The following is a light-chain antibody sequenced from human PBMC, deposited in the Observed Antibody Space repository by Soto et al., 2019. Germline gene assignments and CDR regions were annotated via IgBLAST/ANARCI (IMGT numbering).Light chain of an antibody. CDR2: DAS. V-gene: IGKV3-15*01. J-gene: IGKJ1*01. CDR1: QSVSRN. Sequence: EIVMTQSPATLSVSPGERATLSCRASQSVSRNVAWYQQKPGQVPRLLIHDASTWASGISVRFSGSGSGTDFTLTISSLQSEDFAFYYCKQYNHWLWTFGQGTKVEIK. CDR3: KQYNHWLWT.